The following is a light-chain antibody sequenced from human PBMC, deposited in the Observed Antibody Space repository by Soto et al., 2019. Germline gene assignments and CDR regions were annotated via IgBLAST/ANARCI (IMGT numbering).Light chain of an antibody. CDR1: QSISSY. V-gene: IGKV1-39*01. CDR2: AAS. Sequence: DIQMTQSPSSLSASVGVRVTITCRASQSISSYLNWYQQKPGKAPKLLIYAASSLQSGVPSRFSGSGSGTDFTLTISSLQPEDFATYYCQQSYSTPLTFGGGTQV. J-gene: IGKJ4*01. CDR3: QQSYSTPLT.